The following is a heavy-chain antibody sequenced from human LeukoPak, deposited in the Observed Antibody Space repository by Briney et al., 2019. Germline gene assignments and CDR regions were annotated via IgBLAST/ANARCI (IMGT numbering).Heavy chain of an antibody. Sequence: ASVKVSCKASGYTFTGYYMHWVRQAPGQGLEWMGWINPNSGGTNYAQKFQGRVTMTRDTSISTAYMELSRLRSDDTAVYYCARVAGTPYGDYAGFRYWGQGTLVTVSS. J-gene: IGHJ4*02. CDR2: INPNSGGT. CDR1: GYTFTGYY. D-gene: IGHD4-17*01. V-gene: IGHV1-2*02. CDR3: ARVAGTPYGDYAGFRY.